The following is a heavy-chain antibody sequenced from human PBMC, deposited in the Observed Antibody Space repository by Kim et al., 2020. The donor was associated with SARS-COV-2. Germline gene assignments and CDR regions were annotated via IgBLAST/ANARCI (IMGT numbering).Heavy chain of an antibody. V-gene: IGHV1-3*01. CDR3: ASSRAPYGDYVAFDY. Sequence: KCQGRVTITRDTSASTAYMELSSLRSEDTAVYYCASSRAPYGDYVAFDYWGQGTLVTVSS. D-gene: IGHD4-17*01. J-gene: IGHJ4*02.